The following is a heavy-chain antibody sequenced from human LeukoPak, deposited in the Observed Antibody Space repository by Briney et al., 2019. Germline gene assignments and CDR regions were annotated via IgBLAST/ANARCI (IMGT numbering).Heavy chain of an antibody. CDR3: ARFGPDAFDI. Sequence: GGSLRLSCAASGFTFSDYDMRWVRQVTGRGLEWVSTIGTVGDTYYRDSVRGRFTISRENANNSLYLQMNSLRGGDTAVYYCARFGPDAFDIWGPGTMVTVSS. D-gene: IGHD3-16*01. CDR2: IGTVGDT. CDR1: GFTFSDYD. J-gene: IGHJ3*02. V-gene: IGHV3-13*01.